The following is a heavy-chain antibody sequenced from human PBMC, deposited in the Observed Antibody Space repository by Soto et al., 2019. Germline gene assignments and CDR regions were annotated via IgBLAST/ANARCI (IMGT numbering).Heavy chain of an antibody. D-gene: IGHD3-10*01. J-gene: IGHJ4*02. V-gene: IGHV4-4*02. CDR1: CVSLTSGNW. Sequence: SETLSLTCAVSCVSLTSGNWWTWVRQSPQRGLEYIGEIFHDGTANYYPSFERRVAMSVDTSRNQFSLKLTSVTAADTAVYFCARLVYDTRLNYMYFDFWGPGTLVTVS. CDR2: IFHDGTA. CDR3: ARLVYDTRLNYMYFDF.